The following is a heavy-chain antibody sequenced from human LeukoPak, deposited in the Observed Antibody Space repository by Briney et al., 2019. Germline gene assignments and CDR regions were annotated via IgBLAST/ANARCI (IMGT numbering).Heavy chain of an antibody. Sequence: GGSLRLSCAASGFTLSSYAMHWVRQAPGKGLEYVSAISKNGGNTYYANSVEGRFSISRDNSKNTLYLQMGSLRTEDMAVYYCARVGEGRYYQYYYMDVWGKGTTVTVSS. CDR3: ARVGEGRYYQYYYMDV. CDR2: ISKNGGNT. CDR1: GFTLSSYA. J-gene: IGHJ6*03. V-gene: IGHV3-64*01. D-gene: IGHD3-16*01.